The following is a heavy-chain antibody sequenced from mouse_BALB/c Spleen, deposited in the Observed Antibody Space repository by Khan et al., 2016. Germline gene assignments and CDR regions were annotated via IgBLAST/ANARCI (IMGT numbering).Heavy chain of an antibody. D-gene: IGHD2-4*01. CDR1: GYTFTSYW. J-gene: IGHJ4*01. Sequence: QVQLKESGAELARPGASVKLSCKASGYTFTSYWMQWVKQRPGQGLEWIGAIYPGDGDTRYTQKFKGKATLTADKSSSTAYMQLSSLASEDSAVYYCARYDYDYYA. V-gene: IGHV1-87*01. CDR3: ARYDYDYYA. CDR2: IYPGDGDT.